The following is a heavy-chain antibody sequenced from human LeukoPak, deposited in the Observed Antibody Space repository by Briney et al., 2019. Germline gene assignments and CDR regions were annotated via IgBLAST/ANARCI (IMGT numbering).Heavy chain of an antibody. CDR3: AKEFYGHDAFDI. CDR1: GFTFSSYG. D-gene: IGHD2/OR15-2a*01. CDR2: ISYDGSNK. J-gene: IGHJ3*02. V-gene: IGHV3-30*18. Sequence: GGSLRLSCAASGFTFSSYGMHWVRQAPGKGLEWVAVISYDGSNKYYADSVKGRFTISRDNSKNTLYLQMNSLRAEDTAVYYCAKEFYGHDAFDIWGQGTMVTVSS.